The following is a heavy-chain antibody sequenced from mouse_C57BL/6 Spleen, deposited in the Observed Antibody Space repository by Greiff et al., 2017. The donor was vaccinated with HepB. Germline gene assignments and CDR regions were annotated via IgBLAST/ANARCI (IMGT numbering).Heavy chain of an antibody. CDR2: IYPGDGDT. J-gene: IGHJ4*01. CDR1: GYAFSSSW. CDR3: ARSELGRNAMDY. V-gene: IGHV1-82*01. Sequence: QVQLQQSGPELVKPGASVKISCKASGYAFSSSWMNWVKQRPGKGLEWIGRIYPGDGDTNYNGKFKGKATLTADKSSSTAHMQLSSLTSEDSAVYFCARSELGRNAMDYWGQGTSVTVSS. D-gene: IGHD4-1*01.